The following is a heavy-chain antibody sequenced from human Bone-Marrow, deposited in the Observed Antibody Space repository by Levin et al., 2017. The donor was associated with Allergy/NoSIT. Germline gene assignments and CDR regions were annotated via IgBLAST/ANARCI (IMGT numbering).Heavy chain of an antibody. CDR1: GFTFSRAW. V-gene: IGHV3-15*01. CDR2: IKSKVAGGTT. D-gene: IGHD4-17*01. J-gene: IGHJ4*02. CDR3: AADYPGDSDFLDY. Sequence: KPGGSLRLSCVGSGFTFSRAWMSWVRQAPGKGLEWVGRIKSKVAGGTTDYAAPVKGRFTITRDDSKNTLYLQMNSLKTEDTAVYYCAADYPGDSDFLDYWGLGNLVTVSS.